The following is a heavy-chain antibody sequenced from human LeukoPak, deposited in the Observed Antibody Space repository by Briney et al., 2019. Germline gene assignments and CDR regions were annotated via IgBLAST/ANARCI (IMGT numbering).Heavy chain of an antibody. CDR2: IYYSGST. CDR3: ARHGIPGYSSGWPYYYYGMDV. D-gene: IGHD6-19*01. J-gene: IGHJ6*02. CDR1: GGSISSYY. Sequence: SETLCLTCTVSGGSISSYYWSWIRQPPGKGLEWIGYIYYSGSTNYNPSLKSRVTISVDTSKNQFSLKLSSVTAADTAVYYCARHGIPGYSSGWPYYYYGMDVWGQGTTVTVSS. V-gene: IGHV4-59*08.